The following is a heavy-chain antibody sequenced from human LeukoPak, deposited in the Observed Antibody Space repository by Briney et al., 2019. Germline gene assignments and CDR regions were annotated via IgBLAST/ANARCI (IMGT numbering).Heavy chain of an antibody. J-gene: IGHJ5*02. CDR2: IYTSGST. V-gene: IGHV4-4*07. CDR3: ARLYCSSTSCFNWFDP. CDR1: GGSISSYY. D-gene: IGHD2-2*01. Sequence: PSETLSLTCTVSGGSISSYYWSWIRQPAGKGLEWIGRIYTSGSTNYNPSLKSRVTMSVDTSKNPFSLKLSSVTAADTAVYYCARLYCSSTSCFNWFDPWGQGTLVTVSS.